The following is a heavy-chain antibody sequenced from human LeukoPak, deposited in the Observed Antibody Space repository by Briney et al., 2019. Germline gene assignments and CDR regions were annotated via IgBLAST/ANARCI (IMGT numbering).Heavy chain of an antibody. Sequence: PSETLSLTCTVSGGSISSGGYYWSWIRQHPGKGLEWTGYIYYSGSTYYNPSLKSRVTISVDTSKNQFSLKLSSVTAADTAVYYCARVPTYYYDSSGYIFDYWGQGTLVTVSS. CDR3: ARVPTYYYDSSGYIFDY. D-gene: IGHD3-22*01. V-gene: IGHV4-31*03. J-gene: IGHJ4*02. CDR1: GGSISSGGYY. CDR2: IYYSGST.